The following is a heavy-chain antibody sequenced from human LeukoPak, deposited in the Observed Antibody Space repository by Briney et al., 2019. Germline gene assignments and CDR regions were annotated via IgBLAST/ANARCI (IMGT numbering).Heavy chain of an antibody. J-gene: IGHJ5*02. D-gene: IGHD3-22*01. V-gene: IGHV4-39*02. CDR1: GASITSSAFY. Sequence: SETLSLTCTVSGASITSSAFYWGWIRQAPGKGLEWIGNIFHGGNTHYNPSLKSRVSISVDRSKNQVSLNLSSVTAADTALYYCARDSGYYDRTFNWFDPWGQGTLVTVSS. CDR3: ARDSGYYDRTFNWFDP. CDR2: IFHGGNT.